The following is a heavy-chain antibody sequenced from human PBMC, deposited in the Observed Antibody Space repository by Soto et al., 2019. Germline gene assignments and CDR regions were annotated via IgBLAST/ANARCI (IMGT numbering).Heavy chain of an antibody. V-gene: IGHV4-39*01. J-gene: IGHJ4*02. D-gene: IGHD3-3*01. CDR2: IYYTGST. CDR1: GGSISSSSYY. Sequence: QLQLQESGPGLVKPSETLSLTCTVSGGSISSSSYYWGWIRQPPGKGLEWIGSIYYTGSTYYTPSLTSRVTISVDTSKNQFSLKLRSVTAADTAVYYCARHRGYDCWSGYADWGQGTLVTVSS. CDR3: ARHRGYDCWSGYAD.